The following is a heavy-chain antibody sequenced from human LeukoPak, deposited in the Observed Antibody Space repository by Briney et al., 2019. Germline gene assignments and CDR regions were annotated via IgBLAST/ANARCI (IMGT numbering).Heavy chain of an antibody. V-gene: IGHV4-61*02. CDR3: ARDSVAPIGYYGSGSYYNLFDY. CDR2: IYTSGST. CDR1: GGSISSGSYY. J-gene: IGHJ4*02. D-gene: IGHD3-10*01. Sequence: PSETLSLTCTVSGGSISSGSYYWSWIRQPAGKGLEWIGRIYTSGSTNYNPSLKSRVTISVDTSKNQFSLKLSSVTAADTAVYYCARDSVAPIGYYGSGSYYNLFDYWGQGTLVTVSS.